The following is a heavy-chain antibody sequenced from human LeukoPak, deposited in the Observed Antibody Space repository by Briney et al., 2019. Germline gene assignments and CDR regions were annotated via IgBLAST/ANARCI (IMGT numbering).Heavy chain of an antibody. V-gene: IGHV4-61*09. D-gene: IGHD3-10*01. Sequence: SQTLSLTCTVSGGSISSGSYYWNWIRQPAGKGLEWIGEINHSGSTNYNPSLKSRVTISVDTSKNQFSLKLSFVTAADTAVYYCARHGGGYGSGSYFTYYYYYMDVWGKGTTVTISS. J-gene: IGHJ6*03. CDR2: INHSGST. CDR1: GGSISSGSYY. CDR3: ARHGGGYGSGSYFTYYYYYMDV.